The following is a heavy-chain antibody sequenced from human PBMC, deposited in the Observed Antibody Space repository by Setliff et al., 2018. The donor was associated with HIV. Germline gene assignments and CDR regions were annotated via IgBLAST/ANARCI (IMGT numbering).Heavy chain of an antibody. J-gene: IGHJ4*02. D-gene: IGHD3-22*01. CDR2: ISSSGNT. CDR3: ARGLSFYDPGGFDY. CDR1: GGSISSTSYY. V-gene: IGHV4-39*01. Sequence: SETLSLTCTVSGGSISSTSYYWGWIRQPPGTGLEWIGSISSSGNTYYNTSLKSRVTTSVDTPKHKFSLKLNSVTAADTAVYYCARGLSFYDPGGFDYWGQGTLVTVSS.